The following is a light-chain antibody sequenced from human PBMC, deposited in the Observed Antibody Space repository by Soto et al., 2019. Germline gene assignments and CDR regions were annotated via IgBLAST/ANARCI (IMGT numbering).Light chain of an antibody. J-gene: IGLJ1*01. CDR1: SSDVGGYNY. CDR3: SSYTSSSTPV. V-gene: IGLV2-14*01. CDR2: DVS. Sequence: QSALTQPASVSGSPGQSITISCTGTSSDVGGYNYVSWYQQHPGKAPKLMIYDVSNRPSGISNRFSGSKSGNTASLTISGLQAEDEADYYRSSYTSSSTPVFGTGTKLTVL.